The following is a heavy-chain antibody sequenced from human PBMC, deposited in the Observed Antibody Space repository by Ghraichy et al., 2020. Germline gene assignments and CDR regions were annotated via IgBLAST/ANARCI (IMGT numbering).Heavy chain of an antibody. J-gene: IGHJ4*02. V-gene: IGHV3-74*01. CDR1: GFTFSSYW. CDR2: INSDGSST. CDR3: ARGEGELLLDY. D-gene: IGHD1-26*01. Sequence: GGSLRLSCAASGFTFSSYWMHWVRQAPGKGLVWVSRINSDGSSTSYADSVKGRFTISRDNAKNTLYLQMNSLRAEDTAVYYCARGEGELLLDYWGQGTLVTVSS.